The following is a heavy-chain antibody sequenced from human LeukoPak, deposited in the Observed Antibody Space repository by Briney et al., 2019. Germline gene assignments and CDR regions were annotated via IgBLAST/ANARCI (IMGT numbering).Heavy chain of an antibody. CDR1: GYTFTSYD. J-gene: IGHJ5*02. CDR2: MNPNSGNT. CDR3: ARGITMVRSFSAWFDP. V-gene: IGHV1-8*03. Sequence: GASVKVSCKASGYTFTSYDINWVRQATGQGLEWMGWMNPNSGNTGYAQKFQGRVTITRNTSISTAYMELSSLRSEDTAVYYCARGITMVRSFSAWFDPWGQGTLVTVSS. D-gene: IGHD3-10*01.